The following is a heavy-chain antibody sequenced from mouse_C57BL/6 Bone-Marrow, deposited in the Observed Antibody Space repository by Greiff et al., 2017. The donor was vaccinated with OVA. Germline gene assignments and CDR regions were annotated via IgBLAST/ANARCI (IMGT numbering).Heavy chain of an antibody. V-gene: IGHV1-64*01. Sequence: QVQLQQPGAELVKPGASVKLSCKASGYTFTSYWMHWVKQRPGQGLEWIGMIHPNSGSTNYNEKFKSKATLTVDKSSSTAYMQLSSLTSEDSAVYDGARWYDSSSYCFDYWGQGTTLTVSS. J-gene: IGHJ2*01. CDR2: IHPNSGST. CDR1: GYTFTSYW. D-gene: IGHD1-1*01. CDR3: ARWYDSSSYCFDY.